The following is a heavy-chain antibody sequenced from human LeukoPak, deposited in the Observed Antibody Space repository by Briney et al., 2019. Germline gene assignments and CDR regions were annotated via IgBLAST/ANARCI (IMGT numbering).Heavy chain of an antibody. CDR1: GGSIRSYS. CDR3: ARRTGGDSGGFDS. J-gene: IGHJ4*02. CDR2: IYYSGSS. D-gene: IGHD4-23*01. V-gene: IGHV4-59*08. Sequence: PSETLSLTCTVSGGSIRSYSWSWIRQPPGKGLECIGHIYYSGSSNYNPSLKSRVTITVDTSKNQFSLKLNSVTAADTAVYYCARRTGGDSGGFDSWGQGTLVTVSS.